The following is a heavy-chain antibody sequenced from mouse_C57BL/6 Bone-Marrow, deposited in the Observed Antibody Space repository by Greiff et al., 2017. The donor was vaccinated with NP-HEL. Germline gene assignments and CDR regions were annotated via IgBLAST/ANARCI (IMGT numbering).Heavy chain of an antibody. V-gene: IGHV1-5*01. Sequence: VQLQQSGPVLARPGASVKMSCKTSGYTFPSYWMHWVKQRPGQGLEWIGAIYPGNSDTSYNQKFKGKAKLTAVTSASTAYMELSSLTNEDSAVYYCTRTYGSSYAMDYWGQGTSVTVSS. CDR1: GYTFPSYW. J-gene: IGHJ4*01. D-gene: IGHD1-1*01. CDR2: IYPGNSDT. CDR3: TRTYGSSYAMDY.